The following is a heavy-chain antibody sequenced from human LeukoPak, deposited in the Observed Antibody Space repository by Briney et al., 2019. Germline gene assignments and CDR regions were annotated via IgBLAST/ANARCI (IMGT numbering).Heavy chain of an antibody. J-gene: IGHJ4*02. V-gene: IGHV4-59*01. Sequence: PSETLSLTCTVSGGSISSYYWSWIRQPPGKGLEWIGYIYYSGSTNYNPSLKSRVTISVDTSKNQFSLKLSSVTAADTAVYYCAVAMVRGGVDYWGQGTLVTVSS. CDR3: AVAMVRGGVDY. CDR2: IYYSGST. CDR1: GGSISSYY. D-gene: IGHD3-10*01.